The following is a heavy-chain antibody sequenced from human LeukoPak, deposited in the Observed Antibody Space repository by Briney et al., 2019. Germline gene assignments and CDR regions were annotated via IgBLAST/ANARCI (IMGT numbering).Heavy chain of an antibody. CDR3: AKEGGKGRYFDY. CDR2: IWYGGSNK. Sequence: GGSLRLSCAASGFTFSSYGMHWVRQAPGKGLEWVAVIWYGGSNKYYADSVKGRFTISRDNSKNTLYLQMNSLRAEDTAVYYCAKEGGKGRYFDYWGQGTLVTVSS. V-gene: IGHV3-30*02. CDR1: GFTFSSYG. J-gene: IGHJ4*02.